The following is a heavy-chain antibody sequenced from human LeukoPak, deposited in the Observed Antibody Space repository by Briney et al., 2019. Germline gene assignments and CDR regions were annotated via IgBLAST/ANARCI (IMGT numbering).Heavy chain of an antibody. CDR1: GGSFTTSW. J-gene: IGHJ6*03. CDR2: IKHRGII. V-gene: IGHV4-34*01. Sequence: SETLSLTCAVYGGSFTTSWWSWIRQGPGKGLEWIGEIKHRGIIKYNPSLKSLVTIASESPNSQFSLNLRFLTAADTAMYYCHGVPLGYSSGWTSDYSYMDVWGKGTPVTVS. D-gene: IGHD6-19*01. CDR3: HGVPLGYSSGWTSDYSYMDV.